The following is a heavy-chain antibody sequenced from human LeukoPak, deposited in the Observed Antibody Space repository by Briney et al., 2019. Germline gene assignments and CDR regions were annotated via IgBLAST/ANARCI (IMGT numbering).Heavy chain of an antibody. Sequence: GGSLRLSCAASGFTFDDYGMSWVRQAPGKGLEWVSGINWNGGSTGYADSVKGRFTISRDNAKNSLYLQMNSLRAENTALHHCARDRMGLNGMDVWGQGTTVTVSS. V-gene: IGHV3-20*01. J-gene: IGHJ6*02. CDR1: GFTFDDYG. CDR3: ARDRMGLNGMDV. CDR2: INWNGGST. D-gene: IGHD2-8*01.